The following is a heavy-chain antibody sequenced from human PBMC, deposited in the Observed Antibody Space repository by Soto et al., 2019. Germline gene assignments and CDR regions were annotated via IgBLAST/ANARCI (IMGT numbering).Heavy chain of an antibody. V-gene: IGHV1-24*01. Sequence: ASVKVSCKVSGYTLTELSMHWVRQAPGKGLEWMGGFDPEDGETIYAQKFQGRVTMTEDTSTDTAYMELSSLRSEDTAAYYCATSGLGGYYTNWFDPWGQGTLVTVSS. D-gene: IGHD3-3*01. CDR2: FDPEDGET. CDR1: GYTLTELS. CDR3: ATSGLGGYYTNWFDP. J-gene: IGHJ5*02.